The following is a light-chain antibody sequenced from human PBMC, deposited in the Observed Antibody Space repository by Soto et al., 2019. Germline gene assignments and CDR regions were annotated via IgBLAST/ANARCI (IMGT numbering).Light chain of an antibody. J-gene: IGKJ1*01. CDR2: GAS. CDR3: HQYGVSPVT. CDR1: QGVDNY. Sequence: EIVLTQSPGTLSLSPGERATLSCRASQGVDNYLAWYQQKPVQAPRLLIYGASSRATGIPDRFSGSGYGTDLTLTISRLEPEDFEVYYCHQYGVSPVTFGQGTTVEIK. V-gene: IGKV3-20*01.